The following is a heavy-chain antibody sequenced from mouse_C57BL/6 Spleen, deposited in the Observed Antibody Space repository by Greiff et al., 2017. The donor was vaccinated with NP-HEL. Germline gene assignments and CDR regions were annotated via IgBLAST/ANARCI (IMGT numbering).Heavy chain of an antibody. V-gene: IGHV1-61*01. J-gene: IGHJ4*01. D-gene: IGHD3-2*02. CDR3: ARKTAQATYYAMDY. CDR2: IYPSDSET. CDR1: GYTFTSYW. Sequence: VQLQQPGAELVRPGSSVKLSCKASGYTFTSYWMDWVKQRPGQGLEWIGNIYPSDSETHYNQKFKDKATLTVDKSSSTAYMQLSSLTSEDSAVYYCARKTAQATYYAMDYWGQGTSVTVSS.